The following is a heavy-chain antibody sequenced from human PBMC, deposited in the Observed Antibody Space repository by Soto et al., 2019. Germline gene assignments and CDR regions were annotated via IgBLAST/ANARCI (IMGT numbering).Heavy chain of an antibody. CDR2: INTDGRSP. CDR1: GFTFSSYW. J-gene: IGHJ3*02. V-gene: IGHV3-74*01. Sequence: EVQLVESGGGLVQPGGSLRLSCVASGFTFSSYWMHWVRQAPGKGLVWVSHINTDGRSPTYADSVKGRFTISRDNAMNTLYLQMNTLRAEDTAVYYCARDGGAFDIWGQGTTVTVSS. D-gene: IGHD3-3*01. CDR3: ARDGGAFDI.